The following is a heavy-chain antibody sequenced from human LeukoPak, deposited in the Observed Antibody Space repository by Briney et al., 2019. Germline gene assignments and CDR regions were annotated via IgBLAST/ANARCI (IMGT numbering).Heavy chain of an antibody. V-gene: IGHV3-23*01. CDR2: ISGGGGST. Sequence: GGSLRLSCAASGLTLSTYTMSWVRQAPGKGLEWVSAISGGGGSTYYADSVKGRFIISRDNSKNTLYLQMNSLRAEDTAVYYCAKDKIVVAGNFDYWGQGTLVTVSS. D-gene: IGHD3-22*01. CDR1: GLTLSTYT. J-gene: IGHJ4*02. CDR3: AKDKIVVAGNFDY.